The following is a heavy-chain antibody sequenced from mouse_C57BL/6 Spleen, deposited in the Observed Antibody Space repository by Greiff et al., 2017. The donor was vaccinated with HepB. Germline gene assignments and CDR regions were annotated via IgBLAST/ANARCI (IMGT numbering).Heavy chain of an antibody. CDR3: ARNRIYDGYFDY. D-gene: IGHD2-3*01. J-gene: IGHJ2*01. CDR2: ISDGGSYT. V-gene: IGHV5-4*03. Sequence: EVKLVESGGGLVKPGGSLKLSCAASGFTFTSYAMSWVRQTPEKRLEWIATISDGGSYTNYPNNVKGRVTISRDKAKNNLYLQLSHLKSEDSAVYYCARNRIYDGYFDYWGQGTTLTVSS. CDR1: GFTFTSYA.